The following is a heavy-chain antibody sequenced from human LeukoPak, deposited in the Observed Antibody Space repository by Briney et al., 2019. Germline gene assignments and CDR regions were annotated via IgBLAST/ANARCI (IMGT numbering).Heavy chain of an antibody. D-gene: IGHD6-19*01. CDR1: GFTFSSYA. V-gene: IGHV3-30-3*01. CDR2: ISYDGSNK. J-gene: IGHJ4*02. CDR3: AKDFSSGWYRRGFDY. Sequence: GGSLRLSCAASGFTFSSYAMHWVRQAPGKGLEWVAVISYDGSNKYYADSVKGRFTISRDNSKNTLYLQMNSLRAEDTAVYYCAKDFSSGWYRRGFDYWGQGTLVTVSS.